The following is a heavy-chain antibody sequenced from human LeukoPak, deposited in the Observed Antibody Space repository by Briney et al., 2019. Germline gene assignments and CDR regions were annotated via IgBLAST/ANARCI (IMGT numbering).Heavy chain of an antibody. J-gene: IGHJ4*02. V-gene: IGHV3-7*01. CDR3: AKDPGAHYYGSGSYRRGSYFDY. D-gene: IGHD3-10*01. Sequence: PGGSLRLSCVASGFTFTSYWMSWVRQAPGKGLEWVANIKQDGSEKYYLDSLEGRFTISRDNSKNTLYLQMNSLRAEDTAVYYCAKDPGAHYYGSGSYRRGSYFDYWGQGTLVTVSS. CDR1: GFTFTSYW. CDR2: IKQDGSEK.